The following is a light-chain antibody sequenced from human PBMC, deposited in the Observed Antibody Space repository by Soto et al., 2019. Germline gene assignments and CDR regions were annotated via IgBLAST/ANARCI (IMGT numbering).Light chain of an antibody. J-gene: IGKJ5*01. CDR2: DAS. Sequence: EIVMTQSPATLSVYPGERATLSCRASQGIKDYVAWFQQKPGQAPRLLIYDASTRATGIPARFSGSGSGTEFTLTISSLQSEDFAVYYCQQYNNWPPITFGQGTRPEI. CDR3: QQYNNWPPIT. V-gene: IGKV3-15*01. CDR1: QGIKDY.